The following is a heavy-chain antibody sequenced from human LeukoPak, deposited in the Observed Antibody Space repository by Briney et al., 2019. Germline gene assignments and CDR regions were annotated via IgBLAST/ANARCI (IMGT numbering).Heavy chain of an antibody. CDR1: GFTISNYI. J-gene: IGHJ3*02. V-gene: IGHV3-21*04. Sequence: GGSLRLSCAASGFTISNYIMSWVRQAPGKGLEWVSSITSRSYIYYADAMKGRFTISRDNAENSLYLQMNSLRAEDTAVYYCAKVIDYASPTDAFDIWGQGTMVTVSS. CDR3: AKVIDYASPTDAFDI. D-gene: IGHD3-16*01. CDR2: ITSRSYI.